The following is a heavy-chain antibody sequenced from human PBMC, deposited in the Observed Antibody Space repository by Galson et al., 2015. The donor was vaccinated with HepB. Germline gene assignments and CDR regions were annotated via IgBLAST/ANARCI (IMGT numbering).Heavy chain of an antibody. J-gene: IGHJ6*02. CDR1: GYSFTSYW. CDR2: IDPSDSYT. D-gene: IGHD2-2*01. CDR3: ARLHVVVPAAIWYYGMDV. V-gene: IGHV5-10-1*01. Sequence: QSGAEVKKPGESLKISCKGSGYSFTSYWISWVRQMPGKGLEWMGRIDPSDSYTNYSPSFQGHVTISADKSISTAYLQWSSLKASDTAMYYCARLHVVVPAAIWYYGMDVWGQGTTVTVSS.